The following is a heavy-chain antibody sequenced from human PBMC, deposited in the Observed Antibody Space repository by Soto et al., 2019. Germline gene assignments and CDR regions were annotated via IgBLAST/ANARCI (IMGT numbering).Heavy chain of an antibody. CDR2: IYWDADK. CDR1: GFSLSTSGVG. Sequence: QITLKESGPPPVKPTQTLTLTCTFSGFSLSTSGVGVCWISQSPGKALEWLALIYWDADKRYSPSLNSRLTITKDASKNQVVRTMTNMDPVDTATYYCAHRSRSSRGYYYYGMDVWGQGSTVTVSS. V-gene: IGHV2-5*02. CDR3: AHRSRSSRGYYYYGMDV. D-gene: IGHD6-13*01. J-gene: IGHJ6*02.